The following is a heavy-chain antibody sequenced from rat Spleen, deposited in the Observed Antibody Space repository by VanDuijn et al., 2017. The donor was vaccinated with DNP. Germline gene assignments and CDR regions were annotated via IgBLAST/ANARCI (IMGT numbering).Heavy chain of an antibody. CDR3: ARRGTYYAFDY. J-gene: IGHJ2*01. V-gene: IGHV5-29*01. CDR2: ISYDGSST. D-gene: IGHD1-6*01. Sequence: EVQLVESDGGLVQPGRSLKLSCAASGFTFSDYYMAWVRQAPTKGLEWVATISYDGSSTYYRDSVKGRFTISRDNAKSTLYLQMDSLRSEDTATYYCARRGTYYAFDYWGQGVMVTVSS. CDR1: GFTFSDYY.